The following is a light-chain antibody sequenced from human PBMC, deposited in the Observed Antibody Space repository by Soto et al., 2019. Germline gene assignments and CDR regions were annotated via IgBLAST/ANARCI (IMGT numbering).Light chain of an antibody. V-gene: IGKV1-9*01. Sequence: DIQLTQSPSFLSASVGDRVTITCRASQGISSYLAWYQQKPGKAPKLLIYAASTLQSGVPSRFSGSGSGTEFTLTISSLQPEDFATYYCQQLNSYPPHRYTFGQGTKLEIK. J-gene: IGKJ2*01. CDR1: QGISSY. CDR2: AAS. CDR3: QQLNSYPPHRYT.